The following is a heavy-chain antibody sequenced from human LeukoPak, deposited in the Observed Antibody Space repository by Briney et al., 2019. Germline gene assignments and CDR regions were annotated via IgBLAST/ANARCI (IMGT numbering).Heavy chain of an antibody. CDR1: GGSISSYY. V-gene: IGHV4-59*01. Sequence: SETLSLTCTVSGGSISSYYWSWIRQPPGKGPEWIGYIYYSGSTNYNPSLKSRVTISVDTSKNQFSLKLSSVTAADTAVYYCARTMVRGVIILIPYYMDVWGKGTTVTVSS. D-gene: IGHD3-10*01. CDR3: ARTMVRGVIILIPYYMDV. CDR2: IYYSGST. J-gene: IGHJ6*03.